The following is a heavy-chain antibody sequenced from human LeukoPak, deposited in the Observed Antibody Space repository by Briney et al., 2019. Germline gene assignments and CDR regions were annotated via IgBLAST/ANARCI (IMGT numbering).Heavy chain of an antibody. CDR1: GFTFSTYW. CDR3: SRDPQKRELPHDY. J-gene: IGHJ4*02. V-gene: IGHV3-74*01. CDR2: INSDGSST. D-gene: IGHD1-26*01. Sequence: GGSLRLSCAASGFTFSTYWMHWVRQAPGKGLVWVSRINSDGSSTSYADSVKGRFTISRDNAKNTLYLQMNSLRAEDTAVYYCSRDPQKRELPHDYWRQGTLVTVSS.